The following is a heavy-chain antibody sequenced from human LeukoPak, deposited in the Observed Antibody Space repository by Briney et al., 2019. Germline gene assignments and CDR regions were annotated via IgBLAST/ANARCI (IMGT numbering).Heavy chain of an antibody. CDR2: ISYSGTT. D-gene: IGHD3/OR15-3a*01. J-gene: IGHJ4*02. V-gene: IGHV4-59*08. CDR3: GRQLEAYGLEADY. Sequence: SETLSLICTVSSDSINRDSWSWVRQPPGTGLEWIGNISYSGTTNYNPSLKRRVTMSVDTSKNQISLKLYSVTAADSAVYYCGRQLEAYGLEADYWVQGTLVTVSS. CDR1: SDSINRDS.